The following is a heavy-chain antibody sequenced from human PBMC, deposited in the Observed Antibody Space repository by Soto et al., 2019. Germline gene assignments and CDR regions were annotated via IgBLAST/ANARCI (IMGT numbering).Heavy chain of an antibody. CDR1: GYNFNMYW. CDR2: INPDDSET. CDR3: ARQEPPRYCSSPTCFAPFDY. D-gene: IGHD2-15*01. Sequence: GESLKISCQGSGYNFNMYWIGWVRQMPGKGLEWMGIINPDDSETRYSPSFLGQVTISADKSIGTAYLQWSSLEASDTAMYYCARQEPPRYCSSPTCFAPFDYWGQGALVTVSS. V-gene: IGHV5-51*01. J-gene: IGHJ4*02.